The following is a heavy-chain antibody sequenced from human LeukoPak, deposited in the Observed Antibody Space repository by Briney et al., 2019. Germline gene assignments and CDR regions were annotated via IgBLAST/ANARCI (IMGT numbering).Heavy chain of an antibody. J-gene: IGHJ4*02. CDR1: GFTFSSYG. Sequence: PGGSLRLSCAASGFTFSSYGMSWVRQAPGKGLEWVSAISGRGTSTYYAESVKGRFTISRDNSKNTLYLQMNSLRAEDTAVCYCAKKPVEYYFDYWGQGTLVTVSS. CDR2: ISGRGTST. CDR3: AKKPVEYYFDY. V-gene: IGHV3-23*01.